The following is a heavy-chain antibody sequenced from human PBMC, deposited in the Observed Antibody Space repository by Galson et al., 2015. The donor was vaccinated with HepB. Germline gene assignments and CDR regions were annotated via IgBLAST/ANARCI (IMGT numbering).Heavy chain of an antibody. CDR2: ISYDGSNK. V-gene: IGHV3-30-3*01. J-gene: IGHJ4*02. D-gene: IGHD2/OR15-2a*01. Sequence: SLRLSCAASGFTFSSYTIHWVRQAPGKGLEWVATISYDGSNKYYADSVKGRFTISRDNSKNTLHLQMNSLRAEDTAVYYCARAGADYFVHYSFDCWGQGTLVTVSS. CDR1: GFTFSSYT. CDR3: ARAGADYFVHYSFDC.